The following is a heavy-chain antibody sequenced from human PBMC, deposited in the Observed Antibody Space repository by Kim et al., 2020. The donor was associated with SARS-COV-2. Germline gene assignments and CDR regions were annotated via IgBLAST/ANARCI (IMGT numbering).Heavy chain of an antibody. J-gene: IGHJ3*02. D-gene: IGHD6-19*01. CDR3: ARDSSGWGPEPDPNYFDI. Sequence: SETLSLTCTVSGGSISSSSYYWGWIRQPPGKGLEWIGSIYYSGSTYYNPSLKSRVTISVDTSKNQFSLKLSSVTAADTAVYYCARDSSGWGPEPDPNYFDIWGQGTMVTVSS. CDR2: IYYSGST. CDR1: GGSISSSSYY. V-gene: IGHV4-39*07.